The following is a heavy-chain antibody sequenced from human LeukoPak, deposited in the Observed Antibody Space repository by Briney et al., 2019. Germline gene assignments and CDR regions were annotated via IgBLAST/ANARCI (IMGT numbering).Heavy chain of an antibody. J-gene: IGHJ6*03. CDR2: ISAYHGNT. CDR1: GGTFSSYA. D-gene: IGHD2-2*01. CDR3: ARENIVVVPAADDYYYMDV. Sequence: ASVRVSCKASGGTFSSYAICWVRQAPGQGLEWMGWISAYHGNTNYAQKLQGRVTMTTDTSTSTAYMELRSLRSDDTAVYYCARENIVVVPAADDYYYMDVWGKGTTVTVSS. V-gene: IGHV1-18*01.